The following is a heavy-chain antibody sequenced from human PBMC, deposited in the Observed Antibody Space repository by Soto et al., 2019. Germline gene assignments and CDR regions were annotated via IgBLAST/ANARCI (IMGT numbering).Heavy chain of an antibody. D-gene: IGHD3-22*01. CDR2: IWYDGSNK. J-gene: IGHJ3*01. V-gene: IGHV3-33*01. Sequence: QVQLVESGGGVVQPGRSLRLSCAASGFSFRTYGIHWVRQAPGKGLEWVAVIWYDGSNKYYADSVKGRFTISRDNSENTLYLQMNSLRADDAAVYYCARDRENFYDSSGYYFSDSCDLWGQGTMVTVSS. CDR1: GFSFRTYG. CDR3: ARDRENFYDSSGYYFSDSCDL.